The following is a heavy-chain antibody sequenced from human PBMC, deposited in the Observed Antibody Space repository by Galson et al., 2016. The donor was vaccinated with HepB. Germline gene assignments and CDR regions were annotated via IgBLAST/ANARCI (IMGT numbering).Heavy chain of an antibody. V-gene: IGHV3-30*18. CDR1: GFTFSNYG. Sequence: SLRLSCAASGFTFSNYGMHWVRQAPGKGLEWVAVILYDGSNKYYADSVKGRFTISRDNSKNTLYLQMNSLRAEDTAVYYCAKDRNRYDFYSMDVWGQGTTVTVSS. J-gene: IGHJ6*02. CDR3: AKDRNRYDFYSMDV. CDR2: ILYDGSNK. D-gene: IGHD5-12*01.